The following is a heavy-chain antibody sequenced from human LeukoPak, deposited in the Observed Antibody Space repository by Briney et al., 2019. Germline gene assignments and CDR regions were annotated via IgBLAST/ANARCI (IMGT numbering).Heavy chain of an antibody. J-gene: IGHJ3*02. CDR3: VRSTYDSIGFDAFDI. CDR2: INHSGST. Sequence: SSETLSLSCAVYGGSFSGYYWSWIRQPPGKGLEWIGEINHSGSTNYNPSLKSRVTISVNTSKNHFSLKLSSVTAADTAVYYCVRSTYDSIGFDAFDIWRQGTMVTVSS. V-gene: IGHV4-34*01. CDR1: GGSFSGYY. D-gene: IGHD3-22*01.